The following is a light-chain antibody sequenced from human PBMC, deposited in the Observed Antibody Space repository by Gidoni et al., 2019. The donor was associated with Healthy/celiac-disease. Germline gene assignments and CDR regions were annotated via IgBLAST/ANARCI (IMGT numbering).Light chain of an antibody. CDR2: GAS. CDR1: QSVSSN. CDR3: QQYNKWPYS. V-gene: IGKV3-15*01. J-gene: IGKJ2*03. Sequence: EIVMTQSPATVSVSPGERATLSCRASQSVSSNLAWYQQKAGQAPRLLIYGASTRATGIPARFSGSGSGTEFTLTISSLQSEDFAVYYCQQYNKWPYSFGQGTKLEIK.